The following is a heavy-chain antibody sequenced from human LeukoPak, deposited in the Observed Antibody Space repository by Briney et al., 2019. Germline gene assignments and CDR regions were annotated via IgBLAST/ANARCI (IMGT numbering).Heavy chain of an antibody. D-gene: IGHD3-16*02. CDR3: ATDYDYVWGSYRYTRY. J-gene: IGHJ4*02. CDR1: GGTFSNYA. V-gene: IGHV1-69*13. CDR2: IIPIFGTA. Sequence: GASVKVSCKASGGTFSNYAISWVRQAPGQGLEWMGGIIPIFGTANYAQKFQGRVTIIADESTSTAYMELSSLRSEDTAVYYCATDYDYVWGSYRYTRYWGQGTLVTVSS.